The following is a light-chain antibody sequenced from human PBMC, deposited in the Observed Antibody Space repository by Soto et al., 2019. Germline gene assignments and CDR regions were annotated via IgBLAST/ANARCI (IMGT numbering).Light chain of an antibody. CDR1: QTVGSY. J-gene: IGKJ1*01. CDR3: QQYDNWPPWT. CDR2: GAS. Sequence: EIVMTQSPATLSVSPGERATLSCRASQTVGSYLACYQQKPGQAPRLLIYGASTRATGIPARFSGSGSGTEFTLTISSLQSEDFAVYYCQQYDNWPPWTFGQGTKVEIK. V-gene: IGKV3-15*01.